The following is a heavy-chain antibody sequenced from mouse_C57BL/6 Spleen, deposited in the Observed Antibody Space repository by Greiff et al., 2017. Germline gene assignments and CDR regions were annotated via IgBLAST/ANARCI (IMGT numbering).Heavy chain of an antibody. V-gene: IGHV1-52*01. CDR2: IDPSDSET. CDR3: ATERGGYAMDY. Sequence: VQLQQSGAELVRPGSSVKLSCKASGYTFTSYWMHWVKQRPIQGLEWIGNIDPSDSETHYNQKFKDKATLTVDKSSSTAYMQLSSLTSEDSAVYYCATERGGYAMDYWGQGTSVTVSS. J-gene: IGHJ4*01. CDR1: GYTFTSYW.